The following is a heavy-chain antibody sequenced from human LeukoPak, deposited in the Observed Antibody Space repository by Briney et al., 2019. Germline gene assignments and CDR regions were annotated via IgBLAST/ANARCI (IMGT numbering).Heavy chain of an antibody. V-gene: IGHV4-59*01. CDR2: IYYSGST. CDR1: GGSISSSY. CDR3: ARDVNYFDF. J-gene: IGHJ4*02. Sequence: SETLSLTCTVSGGSISSSYWSWIRQPPGKGLEWIGFIYYSGSTYYNPSLKSRVTISVDTSKNHFSLKLSSVTAADTAVYYCARDVNYFDFWGQGTLVTVSS.